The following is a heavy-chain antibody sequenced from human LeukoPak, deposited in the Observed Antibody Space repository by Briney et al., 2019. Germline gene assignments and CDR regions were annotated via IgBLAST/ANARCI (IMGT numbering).Heavy chain of an antibody. CDR1: GYTFTGYY. CDR2: INPNRGGT. V-gene: IGHV1-2*02. J-gene: IGHJ6*03. CDR3: ARDGRRSYYYYMDV. Sequence: ASVKVSCKASGYTFTGYYMHWVRQAPGQGLEWMGWINPNRGGTNYAQKFQGRVTMTRDTSISTAYMELSRLRSDDTAVYYCARDGRRSYYYYMDVWGKGTTVTVSS.